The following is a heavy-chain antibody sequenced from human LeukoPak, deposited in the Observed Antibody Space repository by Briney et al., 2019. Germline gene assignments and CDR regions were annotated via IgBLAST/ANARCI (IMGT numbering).Heavy chain of an antibody. CDR2: ISGGSI. Sequence: PVGSLRLSCAASGFTFSSYAMSWVRQAPGKGLEWVSAISGGSIYYADSGKGLFTISRDSSKNTLYLQMNSLRAEDTAVYYCARDLMVRGVITLFDYWGQGTLVTVSS. J-gene: IGHJ4*02. CDR3: ARDLMVRGVITLFDY. V-gene: IGHV3-23*01. D-gene: IGHD3-10*01. CDR1: GFTFSSYA.